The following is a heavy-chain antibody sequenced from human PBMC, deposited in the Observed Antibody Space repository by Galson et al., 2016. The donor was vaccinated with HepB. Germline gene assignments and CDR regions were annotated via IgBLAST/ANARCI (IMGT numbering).Heavy chain of an antibody. Sequence: SLRLSCAASGFSSSIENMNWVRQAAGKGLEWLSYISKSSSPIFYADSVKGRFTTSRDNGKNTLYLQMTSLTVEDTGVYYCARGMGRSWFYLWGQGTLVTVSS. CDR3: ARGMGRSWFYL. CDR1: GFSSSIEN. V-gene: IGHV3-48*04. CDR2: ISKSSSPI. J-gene: IGHJ5*02.